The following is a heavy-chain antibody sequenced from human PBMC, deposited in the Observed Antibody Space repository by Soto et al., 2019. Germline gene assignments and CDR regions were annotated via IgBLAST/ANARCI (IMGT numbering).Heavy chain of an antibody. CDR3: ARGLAVDADGGYYGMDV. D-gene: IGHD6-19*01. CDR2: TYYRSKWYN. Sequence: SQTLSLTCAISGDSVSSNSAAWNWIRQSPSRGLEWLGRTYYRSKWYNDYAVSVKSRITINPDTSKNQFSLQLNSVTPEDTAVYYCARGLAVDADGGYYGMDVWGQGTTVTVSS. CDR1: GDSVSSNSAA. J-gene: IGHJ6*02. V-gene: IGHV6-1*01.